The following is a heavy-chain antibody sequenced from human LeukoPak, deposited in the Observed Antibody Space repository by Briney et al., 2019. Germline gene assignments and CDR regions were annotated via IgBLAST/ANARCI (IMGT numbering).Heavy chain of an antibody. V-gene: IGHV4-30-2*01. J-gene: IGHJ5*02. D-gene: IGHD3-16*01. Sequence: PSQTLSLTCAVSGGSISSGGYSWSWIRQPPGKGLEWTGYIYHSGSTNYNPSLKSRVTISVDTSKNQFSLKLSSVTAADTAVYYCARDWGRGYNWFDPWGQGTLVTVSS. CDR2: IYHSGST. CDR1: GGSISSGGYS. CDR3: ARDWGRGYNWFDP.